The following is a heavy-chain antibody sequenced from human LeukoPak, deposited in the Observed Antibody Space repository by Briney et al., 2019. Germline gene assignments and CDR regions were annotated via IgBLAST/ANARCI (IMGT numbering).Heavy chain of an antibody. D-gene: IGHD1-26*01. CDR2: ISYDGSNK. J-gene: IGHJ6*02. CDR1: GFTFSSYA. Sequence: PGGSLRLSCAASGFTFSSYAMHWVRQAPGKGLEWVAVISYDGSNKYYADSVKGRFTISRNNSKNALYLQMNSLRAEDTAVYYCARVGGLRVYCYGMDVWRGGSTASVS. V-gene: IGHV3-30-3*01. CDR3: ARVGGLRVYCYGMDV.